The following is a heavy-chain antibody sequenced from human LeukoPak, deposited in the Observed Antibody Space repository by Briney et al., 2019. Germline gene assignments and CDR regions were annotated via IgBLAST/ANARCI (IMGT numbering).Heavy chain of an antibody. V-gene: IGHV3-30*02. D-gene: IGHD4-11*01. CDR1: GFTLSGYG. CDR2: IRYDGSIR. J-gene: IGHJ4*02. Sequence: GGSLRLSCAASGFTLSGYGMHWVRQAPGKGLQWVAFIRYDGSIRHYADSVKGRFIVSRDNSKSTLFLQMNTLRPEDTAVYYCAKDLSYSYEYWGQGTLVTVSS. CDR3: AKDLSYSYEY.